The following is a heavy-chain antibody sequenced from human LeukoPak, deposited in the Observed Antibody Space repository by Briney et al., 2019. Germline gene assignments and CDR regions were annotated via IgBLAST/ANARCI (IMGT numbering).Heavy chain of an antibody. J-gene: IGHJ4*02. Sequence: SETMSLTCTVSGVSISSGGYYWSWIRQHPGKGLEWIGYIYYSGSTHYNPSLKSRVTISVDTSKNQFSLKLSSVTAADTAVYYCARERNYYDSSGPRGGFDYWGQGTLVTVSS. D-gene: IGHD3-22*01. CDR1: GVSISSGGYY. V-gene: IGHV4-31*03. CDR2: IYYSGST. CDR3: ARERNYYDSSGPRGGFDY.